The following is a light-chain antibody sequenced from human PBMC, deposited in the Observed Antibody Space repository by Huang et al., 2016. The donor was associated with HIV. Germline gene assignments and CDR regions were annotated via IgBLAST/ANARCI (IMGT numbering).Light chain of an antibody. Sequence: EIVLTQSPATLSLSPGDRATLSCRASQSIDTYLAWYQQKPGQAPRLLIHDVSSRATGSPDRFSGSGSGTDFTLTISSLEPEDFAVYYCQQRTNWPPLTFGGGTTVEIK. CDR3: QQRTNWPPLT. CDR1: QSIDTY. CDR2: DVS. J-gene: IGKJ4*01. V-gene: IGKV3-11*01.